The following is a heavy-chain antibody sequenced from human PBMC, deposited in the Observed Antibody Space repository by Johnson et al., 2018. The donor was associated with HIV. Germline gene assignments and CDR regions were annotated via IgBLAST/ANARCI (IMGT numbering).Heavy chain of an antibody. CDR1: GFTFDDYA. V-gene: IGHV3-66*01. Sequence: VQLVESGGGVVRPGGSLRLSCAASGFTFDDYAMSWVRQAPGKGLEWVSVIYSGGSTYYADSVKGRFTISRDNSKNTLYLQMGSLRAEDMAGYYCARESTATRGDAFDSWGQGTMVTVSS. CDR2: IYSGGST. CDR3: ARESTATRGDAFDS. J-gene: IGHJ3*02. D-gene: IGHD4-17*01.